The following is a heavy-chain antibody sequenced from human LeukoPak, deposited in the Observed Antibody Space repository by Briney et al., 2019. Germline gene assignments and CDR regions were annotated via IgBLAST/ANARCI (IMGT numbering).Heavy chain of an antibody. V-gene: IGHV2-5*02. CDR2: ICWDDDK. J-gene: IGHJ5*02. CDR1: GFSLNTRGVC. Sequence: SGPTLVNPTETLTMTCTFSGFSLNTRGVCVGWIRQSPGKALEWLALICWDDDKRYSPSLKSRLTITKDTSKNHVVLTMTNMDPVDTATYYCARLTTGNNCFDPWGQGTLVIVSS. CDR3: ARLTTGNNCFDP. D-gene: IGHD4-11*01.